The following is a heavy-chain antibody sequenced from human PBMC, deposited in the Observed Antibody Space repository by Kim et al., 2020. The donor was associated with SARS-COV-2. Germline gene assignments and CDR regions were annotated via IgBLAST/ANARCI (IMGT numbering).Heavy chain of an antibody. Sequence: SETLSLTCAVYGGSFSGYYWSWIRQPPGKGLEWIGEINHSGSTNYNPSLKSRVTISVDTSKNQFSLKLSSVTAADTAVYYCARGYCSSTSCYVPVNWFDP. D-gene: IGHD2-2*01. CDR2: INHSGST. J-gene: IGHJ5*02. CDR3: ARGYCSSTSCYVPVNWFDP. CDR1: GGSFSGYY. V-gene: IGHV4-34*01.